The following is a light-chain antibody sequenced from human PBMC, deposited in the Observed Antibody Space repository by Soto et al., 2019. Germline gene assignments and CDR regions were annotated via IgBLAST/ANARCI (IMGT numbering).Light chain of an antibody. J-gene: IGLJ3*02. CDR3: SSYTSSSTLWV. CDR1: SSDIGGYNY. V-gene: IGLV2-14*01. CDR2: EVN. Sequence: QSALTQPASVSGSTGQSITISCTGTSSDIGGYNYVSWYQQHPGKAPKLMIYEVNNRPSGVSNRFSGYKSGNTASLTSSGLQAEDEADYYCSSYTSSSTLWVFGGGTKLTVL.